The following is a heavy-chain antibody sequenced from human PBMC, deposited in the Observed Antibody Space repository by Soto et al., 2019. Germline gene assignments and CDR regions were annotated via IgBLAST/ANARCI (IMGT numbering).Heavy chain of an antibody. D-gene: IGHD2-8*01. J-gene: IGHJ4*02. V-gene: IGHV4-39*07. CDR2: IYYSGST. CDR1: GGSISSSSYY. CDR3: ARVNQINDIVLMVYAISYFDY. Sequence: SETLSLTCTVSGGSISSSSYYWGWIRQPPGKGLEWIGSIYYSGSTYYNPSLKSRVTISVDTSKNQFSLKLSSVTAADTAVYYCARVNQINDIVLMVYAISYFDYWGQGTLVTVSS.